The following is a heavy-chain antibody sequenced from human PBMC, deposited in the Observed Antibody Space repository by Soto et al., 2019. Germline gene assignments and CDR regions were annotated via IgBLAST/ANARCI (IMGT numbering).Heavy chain of an antibody. Sequence: QVQLQESGPGLVKPSETLSLTCTVSRGSINNYYWSWIRQAPGKGLEWIGYIYYSGSTTYNPSLKSRVTLSVDTSKNQCSLKLSSVTAADTAVYYCVRHSSNWFYFDYWGQGTLVTVSS. CDR1: RGSINNYY. J-gene: IGHJ4*02. CDR2: IYYSGST. CDR3: VRHSSNWFYFDY. D-gene: IGHD6-13*01. V-gene: IGHV4-59*08.